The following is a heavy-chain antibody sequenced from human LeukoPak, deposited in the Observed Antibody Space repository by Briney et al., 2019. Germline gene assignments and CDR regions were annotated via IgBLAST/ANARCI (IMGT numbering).Heavy chain of an antibody. CDR2: ISGSGGST. J-gene: IGHJ4*02. V-gene: IGHV3-23*01. CDR1: GFTFSNYA. CDR3: AKGTHPTYYYDSSGYYLDY. D-gene: IGHD3-22*01. Sequence: GGSLRLSCAASGFTFSNYAMSWVRQAPGKGLEWVSAISGSGGSTYYADSVKGRSTISRDNSKNTLYLQMNSLRAEDTAVYYCAKGTHPTYYYDSSGYYLDYWGQRTLVTVSS.